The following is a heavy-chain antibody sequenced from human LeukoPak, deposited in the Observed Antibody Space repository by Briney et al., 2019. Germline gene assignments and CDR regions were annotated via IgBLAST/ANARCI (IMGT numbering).Heavy chain of an antibody. Sequence: SKTLSLTFAVYGGSFSGYYWSWIRQHPGKGLEWIGEINHSGSTNYNPSLKSRVTMSVDTSKNQFSLKLSSVTAADTAVYYCARGVYDYVWGSYRYTQTFDYWGQGTLVTVSS. CDR3: ARGVYDYVWGSYRYTQTFDY. CDR1: GGSFSGYY. J-gene: IGHJ4*02. D-gene: IGHD3-16*02. V-gene: IGHV4-34*01. CDR2: INHSGST.